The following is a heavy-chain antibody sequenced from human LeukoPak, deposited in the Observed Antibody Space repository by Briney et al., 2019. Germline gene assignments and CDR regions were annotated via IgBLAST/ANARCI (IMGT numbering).Heavy chain of an antibody. J-gene: IGHJ6*02. CDR3: AAGGYDYSRYYYGMDV. V-gene: IGHV1-58*02. Sequence: SVKVSCKASGFTFTSSAMQWVRQARGQRLEWIGWIVVGSGNTNYAQKLQERVTITRDMSTSTAYVELSSLRSEDTAVYYCAAGGYDYSRYYYGMDVWGQGTTVTVSS. D-gene: IGHD5-12*01. CDR1: GFTFTSSA. CDR2: IVVGSGNT.